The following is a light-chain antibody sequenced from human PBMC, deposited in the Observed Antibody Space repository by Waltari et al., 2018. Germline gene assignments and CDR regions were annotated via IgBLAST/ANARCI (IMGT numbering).Light chain of an antibody. J-gene: IGKJ1*01. Sequence: IVLTQSPGTLSLSPGERATLSCRASRSVSNNYLAWYQQKPGQAPRLLIYLASSRATGIPDRFSGSGSGTDFTLTVSRLEPEDFAVYYCQQYGTSPPVTFGQGTKVEMK. CDR2: LAS. V-gene: IGKV3-20*01. CDR1: RSVSNNY. CDR3: QQYGTSPPVT.